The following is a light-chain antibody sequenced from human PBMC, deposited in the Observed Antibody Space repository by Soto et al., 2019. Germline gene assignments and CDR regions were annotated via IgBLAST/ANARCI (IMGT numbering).Light chain of an antibody. CDR2: DAS. J-gene: IGKJ2*03. Sequence: EIVLTQSPGTLSLSPGERATLSCRASQSVSSSYLAWYQQKPGQAPRLLIYDASSRATGIPDRFSGSGSGTDFTLTISRLEPEDSAVYYCQQYGTSPYSFCQGTKLEIK. CDR3: QQYGTSPYS. V-gene: IGKV3-20*01. CDR1: QSVSSSY.